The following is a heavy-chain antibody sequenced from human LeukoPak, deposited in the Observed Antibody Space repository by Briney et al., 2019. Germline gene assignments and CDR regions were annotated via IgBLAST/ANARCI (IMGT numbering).Heavy chain of an antibody. CDR2: ISSSSSTI. J-gene: IGHJ5*02. Sequence: GGSLRLSCAASGFTFSSYSKNWVRQAPGKGLEWVSYISSSSSTIYYADSVKGRFTISRDNAKNSLYLQMNSLRAEDTAVYYCAREEAEYCGGDCRNWFDPWGQGTLVTVSS. CDR1: GFTFSSYS. D-gene: IGHD2-21*02. CDR3: AREEAEYCGGDCRNWFDP. V-gene: IGHV3-48*01.